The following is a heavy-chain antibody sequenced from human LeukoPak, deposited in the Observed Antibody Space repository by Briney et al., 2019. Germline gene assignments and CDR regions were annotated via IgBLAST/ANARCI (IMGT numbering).Heavy chain of an antibody. CDR3: ARDQTIGGAFDI. Sequence: GGSLRLSCAASGFTFSSYSMNWVRQAPGKGLEWVSSISSSSSYIYYADSVKGRFTISRDNAKNSLYLQMNSLRAEDTAVYYCARDQTIGGAFDIWGQGTMVTVSS. CDR2: ISSSSSYI. D-gene: IGHD3-16*01. V-gene: IGHV3-21*01. J-gene: IGHJ3*02. CDR1: GFTFSSYS.